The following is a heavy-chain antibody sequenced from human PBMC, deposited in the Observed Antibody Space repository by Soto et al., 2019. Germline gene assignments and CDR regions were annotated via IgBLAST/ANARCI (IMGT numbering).Heavy chain of an antibody. CDR1: GYTFITFY. D-gene: IGHD2-15*01. V-gene: IGHV1-69*13. CDR2: IIHSSGAA. CDR3: ARGGICSGGSCYSILEVPYYYYGMDV. Sequence: ASVKVSCQASGYTFITFYIKWVRQARGQGLEWMGGIIHSSGAANYVQKFQDRVTITADESKSTAYMELSRLRYEDTAVYYCARGGICSGGSCYSILEVPYYYYGMDVWGQGTTVTVSS. J-gene: IGHJ6*01.